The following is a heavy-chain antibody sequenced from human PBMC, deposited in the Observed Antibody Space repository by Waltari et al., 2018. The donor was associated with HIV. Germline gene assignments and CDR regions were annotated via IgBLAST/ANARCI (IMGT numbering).Heavy chain of an antibody. CDR2: ISAYNGNR. J-gene: IGHJ4*02. V-gene: IGHV1-18*01. CDR3: ARYPEAFDWLLGPYYFDS. CDR1: GYTFTRYG. Sequence: QVQLVQSGAEVKKPGASVKVSCKASGYTFTRYGISWVRQAPGQGLEWMGGISAYNGNRNYAQKFQGRVTMTTDTSTITAYMELRSLRSDDTAVYYCARYPEAFDWLLGPYYFDSWGQGTLVTVSS. D-gene: IGHD3-9*01.